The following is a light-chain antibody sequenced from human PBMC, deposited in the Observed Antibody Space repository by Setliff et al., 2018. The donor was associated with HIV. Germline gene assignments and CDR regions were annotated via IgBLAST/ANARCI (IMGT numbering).Light chain of an antibody. CDR1: QSLLQSNGINF. CDR2: LGS. J-gene: IGKJ1*01. Sequence: IVMTQSPLSLPVTPGEPASISCRSSQSLLQSNGINFLDWYLQKPGQSPQLLIYLGSNRASGVPDRFSGSGSGTDFTLKISRVEAEDVGIYYCMQNLQIPTFGQGTKVDIK. CDR3: MQNLQIPT. V-gene: IGKV2-28*01.